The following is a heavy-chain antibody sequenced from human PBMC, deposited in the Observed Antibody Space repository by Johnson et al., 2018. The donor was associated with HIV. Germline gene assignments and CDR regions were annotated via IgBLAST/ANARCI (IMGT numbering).Heavy chain of an antibody. CDR1: GFTFDDYG. Sequence: EKLVESGGGVERRGGSLRISCAASGFTFDDYGMSWVRQAPGKGLERVANIKSDGTSTNSADSVKGRFTIYRDNAKDTLYLQLNSLTAEDTAVYYCARAGIVFDIWGQGTMVTVS. V-gene: IGHV3-20*04. D-gene: IGHD2-15*01. CDR2: IKSDGTST. J-gene: IGHJ3*02. CDR3: ARAGIVFDI.